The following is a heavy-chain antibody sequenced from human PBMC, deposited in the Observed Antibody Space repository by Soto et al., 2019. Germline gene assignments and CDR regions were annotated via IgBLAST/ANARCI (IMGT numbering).Heavy chain of an antibody. D-gene: IGHD6-13*01. CDR3: ARCYGSNFDS. V-gene: IGHV4-34*01. J-gene: IGHJ4*02. CDR1: GGSFSGYY. Sequence: QVQLQQWGAGLLKPSETLSLTCAVYGGSFSGYYWTWIRQPPGKGLEWIGEINHSASTNYNPSLTSRVTISVDTSKNQFSLKLSSVTAADTAVYYCARCYGSNFDSLGQGTLVTVSS. CDR2: INHSAST.